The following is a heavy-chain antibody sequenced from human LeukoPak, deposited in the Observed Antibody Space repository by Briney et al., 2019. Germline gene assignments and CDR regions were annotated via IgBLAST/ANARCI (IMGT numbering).Heavy chain of an antibody. CDR3: ARSKGWLQRCLEF. CDR2: INHSGST. D-gene: IGHD5-24*01. V-gene: IGHV4-34*01. Sequence: LRLSCAASGFTFSDYYMSWIRQPPGKGLEWIGEINHSGSTKSNSSLRSRVTISLDTSKNHFSLRLNSVTAADTAVYYCARSKGWLQRCLEFWGQGTLVTVSS. J-gene: IGHJ4*02. CDR1: GFTFSDYY.